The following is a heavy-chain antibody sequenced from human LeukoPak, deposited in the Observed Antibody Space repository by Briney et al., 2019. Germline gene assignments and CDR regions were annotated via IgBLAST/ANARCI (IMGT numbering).Heavy chain of an antibody. Sequence: PGGSLRLSCAASGFTFSSYWMHWVRQAPGKGLVWVSRINTDGSSTSYADSVKGRFTISRDNAKNTLYLQMNSLRAEDTAVYYCARDFSPIAAAGTGVDYWGQGTLVTVSS. CDR2: INTDGSST. D-gene: IGHD6-13*01. CDR3: ARDFSPIAAAGTGVDY. V-gene: IGHV3-74*01. J-gene: IGHJ4*02. CDR1: GFTFSSYW.